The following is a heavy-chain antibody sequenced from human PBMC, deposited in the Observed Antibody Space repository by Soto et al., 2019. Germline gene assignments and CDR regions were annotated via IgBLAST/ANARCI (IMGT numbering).Heavy chain of an antibody. CDR1: GFTVSNNY. V-gene: IGHV3-53*01. J-gene: IGHJ4*02. CDR2: IYSGGYT. CDR3: GTPPGGGGY. Sequence: EVQLVESGGGLIQPGGSLRLSCAVSGFTVSNNYMSWVRQAPGKGLEGVSVIYSGGYTAYGDSVKGRFTISRDNSKNTLFLQKTPRGPAAPAVFYWGTPPGGGGYWGQGTLVTVSS. D-gene: IGHD2-15*01.